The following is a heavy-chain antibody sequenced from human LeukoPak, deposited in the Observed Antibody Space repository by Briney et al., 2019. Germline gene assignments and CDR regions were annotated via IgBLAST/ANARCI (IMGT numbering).Heavy chain of an antibody. D-gene: IGHD2-2*01. J-gene: IGHJ6*03. CDR2: IYYSGST. CDR3: ARSYCSSTSCSPYYYYYMDV. V-gene: IGHV4-31*02. Sequence: TWVRQHPGKGLEWIGYIYYSGSTYYNPSLKSRVTISVDTSKNQFSLKLSSVTAADTAVYYCARSYCSSTSCSPYYYYYMDVWGKGTTVTVSS.